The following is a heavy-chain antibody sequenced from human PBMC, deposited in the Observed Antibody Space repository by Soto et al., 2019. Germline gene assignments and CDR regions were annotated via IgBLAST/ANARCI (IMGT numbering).Heavy chain of an antibody. J-gene: IGHJ4*02. CDR2: ISAYHGNT. CDR1: GYTFTSYG. V-gene: IGHV1-18*01. CDR3: ARGRFLEWLLSPRYFDY. D-gene: IGHD3-3*01. Sequence: QVQLVQTGAEVKKPGASVKVSCKTSGYTFTSYGITWVRQAPGQGLEWMGWISAYHGNTNYAQKLQGRVTMTTDTSTSTAYMELRSVRSDDTAVYYCARGRFLEWLLSPRYFDYWGQGTLVTVSS.